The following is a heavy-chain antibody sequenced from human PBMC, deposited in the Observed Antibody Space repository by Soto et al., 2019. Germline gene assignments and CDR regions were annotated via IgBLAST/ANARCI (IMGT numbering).Heavy chain of an antibody. CDR2: IIPIFGTA. Sequence: SVKVSCKASGGTFSSYAISWVRQAPGQGFEWMGGIIPIFGTANYAQKFQGRVTITAYESTSIAYMELSSLRSEDTAVYYCAREAVTTGYYYYYGMDVWGQGTTVTVSS. V-gene: IGHV1-69*13. CDR1: GGTFSSYA. J-gene: IGHJ6*02. CDR3: AREAVTTGYYYYYGMDV. D-gene: IGHD4-17*01.